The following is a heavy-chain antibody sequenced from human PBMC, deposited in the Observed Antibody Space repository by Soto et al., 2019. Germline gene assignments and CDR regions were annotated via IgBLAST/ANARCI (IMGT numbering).Heavy chain of an antibody. Sequence: QVQLVQSGAEVKKPGSSVKVSCKASGGTFSSYAISWVRQAPGQGLEWMGGIIPIFGTANYAQKFQGRVTITXDXXTSXXXXELSSLRSEDTAVYYCARLFYDSSGYYPLGFDYWGQGTLVTVSS. V-gene: IGHV1-69*01. CDR3: ARLFYDSSGYYPLGFDY. J-gene: IGHJ4*02. CDR1: GGTFSSYA. CDR2: IIPIFGTA. D-gene: IGHD3-22*01.